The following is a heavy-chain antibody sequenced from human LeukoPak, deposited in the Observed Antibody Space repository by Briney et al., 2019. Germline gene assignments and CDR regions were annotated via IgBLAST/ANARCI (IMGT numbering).Heavy chain of an antibody. CDR2: MYQTGSS. CDR3: ARENVVAQGTFDY. J-gene: IGHJ4*02. CDR1: GYSISSGYY. D-gene: IGHD2-21*01. V-gene: IGHV4-38-2*02. Sequence: PSETLSLTCTVSGYSISSGYYWGWIRQPPGKGLEWIGSMYQTGSSYYNPSLKSRVAISLDTSKNQVSLKLTFVTAADTAFYFCARENVVAQGTFDYWGQGTLVTVSS.